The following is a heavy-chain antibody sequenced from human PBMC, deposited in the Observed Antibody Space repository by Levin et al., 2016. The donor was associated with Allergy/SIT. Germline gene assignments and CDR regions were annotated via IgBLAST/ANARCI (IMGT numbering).Heavy chain of an antibody. CDR1: WILQWLL. CDR2: IIHTGGT. D-gene: IGHD2-15*01. CDR3: AGGLPRSRGYSGLDV. J-gene: IGHJ6*02. Sequence: SENPVPHLRCRTWILQWLLLDLDPPDPRKGLEWIGEIIHTGGTKYNPSVNGRLTLSIATSKTQSSLKLSSVTAADAAVYYCAGGLPRSRGYSGLDVWGPGTTVSIS. V-gene: IGHV4-34*01.